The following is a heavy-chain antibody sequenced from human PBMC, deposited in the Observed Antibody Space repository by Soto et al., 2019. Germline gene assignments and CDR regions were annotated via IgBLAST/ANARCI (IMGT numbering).Heavy chain of an antibody. CDR3: AREGHSRGYGAYLQH. CDR1: EFIFSSYG. D-gene: IGHD6-25*01. Sequence: QVQLVESGGGVVQPGRSLRLSCAASEFIFSSYGMHWVRQAPGKGLEWVAGISSDGSVKYYADSVKGRFTISRDNSKNTLYLQMNSLRTEDTAVYHCAREGHSRGYGAYLQHWGQGTLVTVSS. V-gene: IGHV3-30*03. CDR2: ISSDGSVK. J-gene: IGHJ1*01.